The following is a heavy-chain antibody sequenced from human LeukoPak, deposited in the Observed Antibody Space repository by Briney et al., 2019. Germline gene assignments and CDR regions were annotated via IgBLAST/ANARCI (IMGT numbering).Heavy chain of an antibody. CDR2: ISSSGIAK. CDR3: ARGGSSGSDYYYYGMDV. Sequence: GGSLRLSCAASGFIFSDTYMNWIRQAPGKGLEWVSYISSSGIAKNYADSVKGRFTISRDNAKNSLYLQMNSLRAEDTAVYYCARGGSSGSDYYYYGMDVWGQGTTVTVSS. V-gene: IGHV3-11*01. D-gene: IGHD6-19*01. J-gene: IGHJ6*02. CDR1: GFIFSDTY.